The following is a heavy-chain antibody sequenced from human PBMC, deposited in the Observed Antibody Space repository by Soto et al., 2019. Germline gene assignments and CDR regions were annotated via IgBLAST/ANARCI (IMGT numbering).Heavy chain of an antibody. V-gene: IGHV4-4*02. D-gene: IGHD1-1*01. CDR3: ARACWRDYFDY. J-gene: IGHJ4*02. CDR2: IYHSGST. Sequence: SETLSVTCAVSVGSISISNWWSWFRQPPGKGLEWIGEIYHSGSTNYNPSLKSRVTISVDKSKNQFSLKLSSVTAADTAVYYCARACWRDYFDYWGQGTLVTVSS. CDR1: VGSISISNW.